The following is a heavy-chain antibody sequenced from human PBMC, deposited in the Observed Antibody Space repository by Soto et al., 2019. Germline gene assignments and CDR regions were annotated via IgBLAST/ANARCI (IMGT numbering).Heavy chain of an antibody. V-gene: IGHV4-30-2*01. CDR3: ARVASGYYDSSGYYTWNYGMDV. CDR2: IYHSGST. D-gene: IGHD3-22*01. J-gene: IGHJ6*02. CDR1: GGSISSGGYS. Sequence: PSEPLSLTCAVSGGSISSGGYSWSWIRQPPGKGLEWIGYIYHSGSTYYNPSLKSRVTISVDRSKNQFSLKLSSVTAADTAVYYCARVASGYYDSSGYYTWNYGMDVWGQGTTVTVSS.